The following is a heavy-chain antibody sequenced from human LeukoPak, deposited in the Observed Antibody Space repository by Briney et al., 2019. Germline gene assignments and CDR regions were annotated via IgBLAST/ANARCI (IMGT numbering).Heavy chain of an antibody. CDR1: GGSISSSSYY. J-gene: IGHJ5*02. Sequence: SETLSLTCTVSGGSISSSSYYWGWIRQPPGKGLEWFGRRYYSGSTYYNPSLKSRVTISVDTSKNQFSLKLSSVTAADTAVYYCARLDIVVVVAAHNWFDPWGQGTLVTVSS. CDR2: RYYSGST. CDR3: ARLDIVVVVAAHNWFDP. V-gene: IGHV4-39*01. D-gene: IGHD2-15*01.